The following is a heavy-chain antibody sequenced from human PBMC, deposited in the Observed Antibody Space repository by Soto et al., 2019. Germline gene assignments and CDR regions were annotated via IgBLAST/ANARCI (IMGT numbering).Heavy chain of an antibody. CDR2: ISTSDSI. CDR3: ARDLGYYDSSGHFDY. J-gene: IGHJ4*02. V-gene: IGHV3-11*01. CDR1: GFTFSDYY. D-gene: IGHD3-22*01. Sequence: GGSLRLSCAASGFTFSDYYMSWIRQAPGKGLEWVSYISTSDSIYYADSVKGRFTISRDNAKNSLYLQMNSLRAEDTAVYYRARDLGYYDSSGHFDYWGQGTLVTVSS.